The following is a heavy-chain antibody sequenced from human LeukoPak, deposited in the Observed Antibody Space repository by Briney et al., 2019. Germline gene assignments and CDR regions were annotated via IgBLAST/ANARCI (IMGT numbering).Heavy chain of an antibody. Sequence: TGESLKISCKGSGYSFTSYWIGWVRQMPGKGLEWMGIIYPGDSDTRYSPSFQGQVTISADKSISTAYLQWSSLKASDTAMYYCARRGIAAAGTRNWFDPWGQGTLVTVSS. CDR3: ARRGIAAAGTRNWFDP. CDR2: IYPGDSDT. J-gene: IGHJ5*02. V-gene: IGHV5-51*01. D-gene: IGHD6-13*01. CDR1: GYSFTSYW.